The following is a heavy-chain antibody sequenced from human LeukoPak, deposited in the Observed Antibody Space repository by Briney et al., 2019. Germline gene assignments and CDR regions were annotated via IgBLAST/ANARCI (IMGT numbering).Heavy chain of an antibody. D-gene: IGHD4-23*01. Sequence: GGSLRLSCAASGFTFSSYWMSWVRQAPGKGLEWVSGIGWNSGSIGYADSVKGRFTISRDNAKNSLYLQMNSLRAEDTALYYCAKDSNSGVFYFDYWGQGTLVTVSS. V-gene: IGHV3-9*01. J-gene: IGHJ4*02. CDR1: GFTFSSYW. CDR2: IGWNSGSI. CDR3: AKDSNSGVFYFDY.